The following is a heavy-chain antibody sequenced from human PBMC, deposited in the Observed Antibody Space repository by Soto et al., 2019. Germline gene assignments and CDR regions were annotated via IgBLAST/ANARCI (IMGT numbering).Heavy chain of an antibody. CDR2: IWYDGSNK. D-gene: IGHD6-19*01. Sequence: QVQLVESGGGVVQPGRSLRLSCAASGFTFSSYGMHWVRQAPGKGLEWVAVIWYDGSNKYYADSVKGRFTISRDNSKNTLYLQMNSLRAEDTAVYYCAREQWLGPFEYWGQGTLVTVSS. V-gene: IGHV3-33*01. J-gene: IGHJ4*02. CDR3: AREQWLGPFEY. CDR1: GFTFSSYG.